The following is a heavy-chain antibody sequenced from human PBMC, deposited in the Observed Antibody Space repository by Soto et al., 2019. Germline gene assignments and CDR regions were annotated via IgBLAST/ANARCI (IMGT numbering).Heavy chain of an antibody. Sequence: EVQLLESGGGLVQPGGSLRLSCAASGFTFSSYAMSWVRQAPGKGLEWVSAISGSGGSTYYADSVKGRFTISRDNSKNTLYLQMNSLRAEDTAVYYCAKDRGSSGWYRTSHYYGMVVWGQGTTVTVSS. J-gene: IGHJ6*02. D-gene: IGHD6-19*01. CDR1: GFTFSSYA. CDR2: ISGSGGST. CDR3: AKDRGSSGWYRTSHYYGMVV. V-gene: IGHV3-23*01.